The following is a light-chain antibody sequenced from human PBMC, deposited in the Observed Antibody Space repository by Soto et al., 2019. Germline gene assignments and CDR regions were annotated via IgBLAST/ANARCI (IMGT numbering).Light chain of an antibody. CDR2: GAS. V-gene: IGKV3-20*01. CDR1: QSVSSSY. CDR3: QQYGSSQT. Sequence: EIVLTQSPGTLSLSPGERATLSCRASQSVSSSYLAWYHQKPGQAPRLLIYGASSRATGIPDRFSGSGSVTDFTLTISRLEPKDFAVYYCQQYGSSQTFGGGTKVEIK. J-gene: IGKJ4*01.